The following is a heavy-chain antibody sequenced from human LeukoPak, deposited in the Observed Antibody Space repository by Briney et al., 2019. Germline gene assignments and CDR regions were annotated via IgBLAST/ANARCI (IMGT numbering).Heavy chain of an antibody. CDR1: GGSISSSSYY. CDR3: ARRTYYDSTGHLDY. Sequence: SETLSLTCTVSGGSISSSSYYWGWIRQPPGKGLEWIGSIYYRGSTYYNPSLKSRVTISVDTSKNQFSLKLSSVTAADTAVYYCARRTYYDSTGHLDYWGQGTLVTVSS. CDR2: IYYRGST. V-gene: IGHV4-39*01. J-gene: IGHJ4*02. D-gene: IGHD3-22*01.